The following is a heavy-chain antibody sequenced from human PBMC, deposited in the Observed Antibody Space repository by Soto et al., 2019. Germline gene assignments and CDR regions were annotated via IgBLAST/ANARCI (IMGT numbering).Heavy chain of an antibody. Sequence: SETLSLTCTVSGGSISSSSYYWGWIRQPPGKGLEWIGSIYYSGSTYYNPSLKSRVTISVDTSKNQFSLKLSSVTAADTAVYYCARNLLGELSTKWVDYWGQGTLVTVSS. V-gene: IGHV4-39*01. D-gene: IGHD3-16*02. CDR2: IYYSGST. J-gene: IGHJ4*02. CDR1: GGSISSSSYY. CDR3: ARNLLGELSTKWVDY.